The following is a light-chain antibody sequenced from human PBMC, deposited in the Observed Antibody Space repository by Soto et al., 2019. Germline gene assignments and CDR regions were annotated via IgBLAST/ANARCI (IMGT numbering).Light chain of an antibody. V-gene: IGKV3-20*01. CDR2: GAS. CDR1: QSVSSNY. Sequence: EIVLTQSPGTLSLSPGERATLSCRASQSVSSNYLAWYQQKPGQTPRLLIYGASSRATGIPDRFSGSGSGTDFTLTISRLEPEDFAVFYCQQYVSSPWTVGQGTKVEIK. CDR3: QQYVSSPWT. J-gene: IGKJ1*01.